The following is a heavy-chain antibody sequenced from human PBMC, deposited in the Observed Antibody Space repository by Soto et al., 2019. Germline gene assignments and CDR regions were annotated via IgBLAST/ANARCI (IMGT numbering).Heavy chain of an antibody. CDR2: ISYDGSNK. CDR3: AGWAVAGVYDYYYGLDV. V-gene: IGHV3-30*03. Sequence: GGSLRLSCAASGFTFSSYGMHWVRQAPGKGLERVAVISYDGSNKYYADSVKGRFTISRDNSKNTLYLQMNSLRADDTAADYCAGWAVAGVYDYYYGLDVWGQGTTVTVSS. J-gene: IGHJ6*02. CDR1: GFTFSSYG. D-gene: IGHD6-19*01.